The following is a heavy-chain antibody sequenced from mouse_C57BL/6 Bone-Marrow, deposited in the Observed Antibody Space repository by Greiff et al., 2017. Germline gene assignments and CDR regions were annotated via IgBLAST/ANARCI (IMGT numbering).Heavy chain of an antibody. CDR3: ARSIYYYGSYWYFDV. CDR1: GFTFTDYY. Sequence: EVKVEESGGGLVQPGGSLSLSCAASGFTFTDYYMSWVRQPPGKALEWLGFIRNKANGYTTEYSASVKGRFTISRDNSQSILYLQMNALRAEDSATYYCARSIYYYGSYWYFDVWGTGTTVTVSS. V-gene: IGHV7-3*01. CDR2: IRNKANGYTT. D-gene: IGHD1-1*01. J-gene: IGHJ1*03.